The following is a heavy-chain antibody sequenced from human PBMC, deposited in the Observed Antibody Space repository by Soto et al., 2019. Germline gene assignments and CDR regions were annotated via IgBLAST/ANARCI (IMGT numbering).Heavy chain of an antibody. CDR3: AGTRGYCSGGSCPTVVDY. CDR1: DGFTSSYY. J-gene: IGHJ4*02. V-gene: IGHV4-59*01. D-gene: IGHD2-15*01. Sequence: QVQLQESGPGLVKPSETLSLTCTVSDGFTSSYYWSWIRQPPGKGLEWIGYIYYSGSTNYNPSLKSRVTISVDTSKNQFSLKLSSVTAADTAVYYCAGTRGYCSGGSCPTVVDYWGQGTLVTVSS. CDR2: IYYSGST.